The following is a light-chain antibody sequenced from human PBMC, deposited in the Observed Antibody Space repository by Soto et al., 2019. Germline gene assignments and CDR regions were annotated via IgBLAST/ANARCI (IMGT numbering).Light chain of an antibody. CDR1: SSDVGGYDY. J-gene: IGLJ1*01. CDR2: DVT. CDR3: CSYGGSFPYV. V-gene: IGLV2-11*01. Sequence: QSALTQPPSLSGSPGQSVTISCTGTSSDVGGYDYVSWYQQHPGKAPKLLIYDVTKRPSGVPDRFSGSKSGNTASLTISGLQAEDEADFFCCSYGGSFPYVFGTGTKVTVL.